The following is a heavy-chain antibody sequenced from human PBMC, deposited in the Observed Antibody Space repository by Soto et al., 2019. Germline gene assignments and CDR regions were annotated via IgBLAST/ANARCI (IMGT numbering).Heavy chain of an antibody. CDR1: GFTVSSNY. V-gene: IGHV3-53*04. J-gene: IGHJ4*02. CDR3: ARAIYGDYDY. Sequence: EVQLVESGGGLVQPGGSLRLSCAASGFTVSSNYMTWVRQAPGKGLEWVSVIYNDGSTYYADSVKGRFTISRHNSKNTLYLQLNSLRAEDTAVYYCARAIYGDYDYWGQGTLVTVSS. D-gene: IGHD4-17*01. CDR2: IYNDGST.